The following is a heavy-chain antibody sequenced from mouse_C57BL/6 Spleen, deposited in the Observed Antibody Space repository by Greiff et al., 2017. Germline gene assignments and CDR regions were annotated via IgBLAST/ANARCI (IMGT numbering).Heavy chain of an antibody. CDR1: GFTFSDYY. CDR3: ARVPSSTMVTTRYAMDY. V-gene: IGHV5-16*01. D-gene: IGHD2-2*01. J-gene: IGHJ4*01. Sequence: EVQVVESEGGLVQPGSSMKLSCTASGFTFSDYYMAWVRQVPEKGLEWVANINYDGSSTYYLDSLKSRFIISRDNAKNILYLQMSSLKSEDTATYYCARVPSSTMVTTRYAMDYWGQGTSVTVSS. CDR2: INYDGSST.